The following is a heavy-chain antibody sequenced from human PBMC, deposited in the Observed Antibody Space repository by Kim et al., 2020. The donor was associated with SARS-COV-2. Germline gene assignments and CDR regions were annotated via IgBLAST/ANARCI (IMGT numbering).Heavy chain of an antibody. V-gene: IGHV3-23*01. CDR1: GFTFSSYA. Sequence: GGSLRLSCAASGFTFSSYAMTWVRQPPGKGLEWVSGISSSGGNKYYADSVKGRFTISRDNSKNTLYLQMNNLRAEDTAVYYCAKRIPVTGIYYFDNWGPGTLVTVSS. CDR3: AKRIPVTGIYYFDN. CDR2: ISSSGGNK. D-gene: IGHD6-19*01. J-gene: IGHJ4*02.